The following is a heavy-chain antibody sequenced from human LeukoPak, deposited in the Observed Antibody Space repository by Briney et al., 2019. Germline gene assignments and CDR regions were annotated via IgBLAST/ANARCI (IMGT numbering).Heavy chain of an antibody. Sequence: GGSLRLSCAASGFTFSSYWMSWVRQAPGKGLEWVANIKHDGSEKYYVDSVKGRFTISRDNAKNSLYLQMNSLRAEDTAIYYCAKAGKAAYSSGWYGYWGQGTLVTVSS. J-gene: IGHJ4*02. CDR3: AKAGKAAYSSGWYGY. CDR1: GFTFSSYW. D-gene: IGHD6-19*01. CDR2: IKHDGSEK. V-gene: IGHV3-7*03.